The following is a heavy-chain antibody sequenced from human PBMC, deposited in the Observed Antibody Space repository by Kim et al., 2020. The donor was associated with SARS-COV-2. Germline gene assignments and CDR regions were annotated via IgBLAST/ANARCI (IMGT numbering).Heavy chain of an antibody. CDR3: STGGKVRGMDV. CDR2: IKSETDGGTI. J-gene: IGHJ6*02. CDR1: GFTFSNAW. Sequence: GGSLRLSCAASGFTFSNAWMSWVRQAPGKGLEWVGRIKSETDGGTIDYAAPVKGRFTISRDDSKNTVYLQMNSLKTEDTAVYYCSTGGKVRGMDVWGQGTTVTVSS. V-gene: IGHV3-15*01. D-gene: IGHD3-10*01.